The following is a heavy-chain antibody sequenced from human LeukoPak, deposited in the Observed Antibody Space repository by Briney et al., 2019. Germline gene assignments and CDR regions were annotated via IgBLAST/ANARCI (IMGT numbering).Heavy chain of an antibody. J-gene: IGHJ3*02. CDR1: GGSISSYY. CDR2: IYSGGST. CDR3: ARGGRYSYGIDAFDI. Sequence: PSETLSLTCTVSGGSISSYYMSWVRQARGKGLEWVSVIYSGGSTYYADSVKGRFTISRDNSKNTLYLQMNSLRAEDTAVYYCARGGRYSYGIDAFDIWGQGTMVTVSS. D-gene: IGHD5-18*01. V-gene: IGHV3-66*01.